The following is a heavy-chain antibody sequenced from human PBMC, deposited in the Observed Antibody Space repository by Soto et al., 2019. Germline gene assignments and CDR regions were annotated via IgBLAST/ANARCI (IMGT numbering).Heavy chain of an antibody. CDR3: ARDIAMAGNWFDP. CDR2: IYYSGGT. V-gene: IGHV4-59*02. CDR1: GGSVSSYY. J-gene: IGHJ5*02. Sequence: QVQLQESGPGLVKPSETLSLTCAVSGGSVSSYYWSWIRQPPGKGLEWIGYIYYSGGTNNNPALKSRVTISVDTSKNQFSLKLRSVTAADTAVYYCARDIAMAGNWFDPWGQGTLVTVSS. D-gene: IGHD6-19*01.